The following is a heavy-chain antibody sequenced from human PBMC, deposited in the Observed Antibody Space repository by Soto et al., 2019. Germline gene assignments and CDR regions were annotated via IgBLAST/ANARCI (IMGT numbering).Heavy chain of an antibody. CDR1: GGSMNSYY. CDR2: IYSSGTT. J-gene: IGHJ5*02. D-gene: IGHD5-18*01. V-gene: IGHV4-59*01. CDR3: ARANPGYTYGDWFDP. Sequence: QVQLQESGPGLVKPSETLSLTCTVSGGSMNSYYWGWIRQPPGKGLEWIGFIYSSGTTNYNPSLKSRVTISLDTSKNQFSLKLTSLTAADTAMYYCARANPGYTYGDWFDPWGQGTLVTVSS.